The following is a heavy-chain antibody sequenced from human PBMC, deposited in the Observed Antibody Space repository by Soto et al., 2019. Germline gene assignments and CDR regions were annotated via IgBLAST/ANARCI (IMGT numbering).Heavy chain of an antibody. V-gene: IGHV1-8*01. CDR3: ATFVDTAMVSDY. CDR1: GYTFTSYD. CDR2: MNPNSGNT. Sequence: QVQLVQSGAEVKKPGASVKVSCKASGYTFTSYDINWVRQATGQGLECMGWMNPNSGNTGYAQKFQGRVTMTRNTSISTAYMELSSLRSEDTAVYYCATFVDTAMVSDYWGQGTLVTVSS. D-gene: IGHD5-18*01. J-gene: IGHJ4*02.